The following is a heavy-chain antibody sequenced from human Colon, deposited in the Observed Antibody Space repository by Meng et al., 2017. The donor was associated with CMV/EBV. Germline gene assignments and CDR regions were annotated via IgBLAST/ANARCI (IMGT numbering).Heavy chain of an antibody. Sequence: GESLKISCAASGFTFSDYWMHWVRQVPGKGLVWFARINSDGSSTNYVDSVKGRFTVSRDNARDRVYLQMNSLRGEDTAVYYCVRGCSSTSCQPFDSWGQGTLVIVSS. D-gene: IGHD2-2*01. CDR3: VRGCSSTSCQPFDS. J-gene: IGHJ4*02. V-gene: IGHV3-74*01. CDR2: INSDGSST. CDR1: GFTFSDYW.